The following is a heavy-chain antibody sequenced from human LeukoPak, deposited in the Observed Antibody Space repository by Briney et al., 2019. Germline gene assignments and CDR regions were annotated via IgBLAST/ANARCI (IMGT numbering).Heavy chain of an antibody. CDR1: GGSISSSSYY. Sequence: SETLSLTCTVSGGSISSSSYYWGWIRQPPGKGLEWIGSIYYSGSTYYNPSLKSRVTISVDTSKNQFSLKLSSVTAADTAVYYCTIFGVVIGTYYFDYWDQGTLVTVSS. CDR2: IYYSGST. V-gene: IGHV4-39*01. CDR3: TIFGVVIGTYYFDY. J-gene: IGHJ4*02. D-gene: IGHD3-3*01.